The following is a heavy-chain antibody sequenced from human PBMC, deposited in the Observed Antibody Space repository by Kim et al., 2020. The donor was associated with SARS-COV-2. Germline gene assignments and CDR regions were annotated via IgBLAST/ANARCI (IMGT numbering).Heavy chain of an antibody. CDR2: IYYSGST. Sequence: SETLSLTCTVSNGSISNYYWSRIRQPPGKGLEWIGYIYYSGSTNYNPSLKSPVTISVDTSKSQFSLKLSSVTAADTAVYFCARTRSGYRDYYYMDVWGKG. J-gene: IGHJ6*03. V-gene: IGHV4-59*08. CDR1: NGSISNYY. D-gene: IGHD3-3*01. CDR3: ARTRSGYRDYYYMDV.